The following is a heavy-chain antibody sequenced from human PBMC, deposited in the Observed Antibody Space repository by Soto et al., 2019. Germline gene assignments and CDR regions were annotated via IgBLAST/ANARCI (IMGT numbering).Heavy chain of an antibody. CDR3: ARGVIH. CDR2: IYYSGST. D-gene: IGHD2-21*01. Sequence: QVQLQESGPGLVKPSQTLSLTCTVSGGSISSGGYSWSWICQPPGKGLEWIGYIYYSGSTYYNPSPXSXXTISVDTSKNQFSLKLSSVTAADTAVYYCARGVIHWGQGTLVTVSS. CDR1: GGSISSGGYS. V-gene: IGHV4-31*03. J-gene: IGHJ4*02.